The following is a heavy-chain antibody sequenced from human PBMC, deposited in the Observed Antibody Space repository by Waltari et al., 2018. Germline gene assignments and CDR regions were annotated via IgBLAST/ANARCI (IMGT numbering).Heavy chain of an antibody. CDR2: IMPIFGTP. D-gene: IGHD1-26*01. Sequence: QVHLVQSGTELKKPGSSMKVSCKASGGNFGSYSIAWVRQAAGQRLEWLGGIMPIFGTPQYAQNFQGRVTLTADASTTTAYLELSGLRSEDTAIYYCARRNLGFAFDVWGQGTVVIVSS. J-gene: IGHJ3*01. CDR1: GGNFGSYS. CDR3: ARRNLGFAFDV. V-gene: IGHV1-69*12.